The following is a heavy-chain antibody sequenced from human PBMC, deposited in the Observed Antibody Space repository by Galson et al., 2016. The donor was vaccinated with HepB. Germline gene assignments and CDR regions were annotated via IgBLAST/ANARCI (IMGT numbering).Heavy chain of an antibody. J-gene: IGHJ6*02. V-gene: IGHV1-69*13. CDR1: GGTLTSYA. Sequence: SVKVSCKASGGTLTSYAISWVRQAPGQGLEWMGGIIPIFGTSNYAQKFQGRVTITADESTSTAYMELSSLRSEDTAVYYCARVRDGYNHYYYYGMDVWGQGTTVTVSS. D-gene: IGHD5-24*01. CDR3: ARVRDGYNHYYYYGMDV. CDR2: IIPIFGTS.